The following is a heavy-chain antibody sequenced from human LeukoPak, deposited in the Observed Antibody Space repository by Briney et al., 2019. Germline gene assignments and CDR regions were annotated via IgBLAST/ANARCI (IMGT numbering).Heavy chain of an antibody. J-gene: IGHJ4*02. D-gene: IGHD6-19*01. CDR3: ARQRGSGCLDY. Sequence: PGGSLRLSCAASGFTFSSYAMSWVRQAPGKGLEWVANIKQDGSETYYVDSVKGRLTISRDNAKNSLSLQMNSLRAEDTAVYYCARQRGSGCLDYWGQGTLVTVSS. V-gene: IGHV3-7*01. CDR2: IKQDGSET. CDR1: GFTFSSYA.